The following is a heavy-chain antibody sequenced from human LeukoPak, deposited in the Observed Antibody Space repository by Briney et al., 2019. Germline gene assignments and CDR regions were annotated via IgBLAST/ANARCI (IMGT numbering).Heavy chain of an antibody. CDR3: ARVKTIGWFDP. J-gene: IGHJ5*02. V-gene: IGHV4-30-4*01. D-gene: IGHD4/OR15-4a*01. Sequence: SQTLSLTCTVSGGSISSGDYYWSWIRQPPGKGLEWIGYIYYSGSTYYNPSPKSRVTISVDTSKNQFSLKLSSVTAADTAVYYCARVKTIGWFDPWGQGTLVTVSS. CDR2: IYYSGST. CDR1: GGSISSGDYY.